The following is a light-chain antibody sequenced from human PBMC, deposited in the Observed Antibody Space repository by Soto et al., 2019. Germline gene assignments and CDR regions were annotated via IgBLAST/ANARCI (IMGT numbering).Light chain of an antibody. CDR3: QQYGGAPST. J-gene: IGKJ5*01. CDR1: QSVRISY. V-gene: IGKV3-20*01. CDR2: GAS. Sequence: EILLTQSPGTLSVSVGERATLSCRASQSVRISYLAWYQQKPGRAPRLLIYGASNRDTGIPDRFSGSGSGTEFPLTISRLQPEDFAAYYCQQYGGAPSTFGQGTRLEIK.